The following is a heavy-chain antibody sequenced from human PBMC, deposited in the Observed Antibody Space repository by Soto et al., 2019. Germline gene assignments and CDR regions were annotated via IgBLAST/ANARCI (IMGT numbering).Heavy chain of an antibody. J-gene: IGHJ4*02. V-gene: IGHV3-15*07. CDR3: TTLISEDYYDSSGYYYPHFYY. CDR2: IKSKTDGGTT. D-gene: IGHD3-22*01. Sequence: PGGSLRLSCAASGFTFSNAWMNWVRQAPGKGLEWVGRIKSKTDGGTTDYAAPVKGRFTISRDDSKNTLYLQMNSLKTEDTAVYYCTTLISEDYYDSSGYYYPHFYYWGQGSLVTVSS. CDR1: GFTFSNAW.